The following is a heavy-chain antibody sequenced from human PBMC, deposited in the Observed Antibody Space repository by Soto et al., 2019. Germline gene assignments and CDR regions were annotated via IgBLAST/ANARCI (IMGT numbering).Heavy chain of an antibody. Sequence: EVQLVESGGDLIQPGGSLRISCAASGFTFSTSWMHWVRQTPGEGLAWVSRINSDGTTTNYADSVKGRFTISRDNAKNTLYLQMNSLRADDTAVYYCTRAGSYRFDYWGQGTLVTVSS. CDR3: TRAGSYRFDY. J-gene: IGHJ4*02. V-gene: IGHV3-74*01. CDR1: GFTFSTSW. D-gene: IGHD1-26*01. CDR2: INSDGTTT.